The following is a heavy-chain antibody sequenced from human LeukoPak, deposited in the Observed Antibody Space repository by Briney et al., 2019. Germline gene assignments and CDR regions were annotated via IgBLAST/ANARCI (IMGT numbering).Heavy chain of an antibody. V-gene: IGHV3-30*18. CDR2: ISYDGSNK. Sequence: GGSLRLSCAASGFTFSSYGMHWVRQAPGKGLEWVAVISYDGSNKYYADSVKGRFTISRDNSKNTLYLQMNSLRAEDTAVYYCANPLSSGQLPPYGMDVWGQGTTVTVSS. CDR1: GFTFSSYG. CDR3: ANPLSSGQLPPYGMDV. D-gene: IGHD3-3*01. J-gene: IGHJ6*02.